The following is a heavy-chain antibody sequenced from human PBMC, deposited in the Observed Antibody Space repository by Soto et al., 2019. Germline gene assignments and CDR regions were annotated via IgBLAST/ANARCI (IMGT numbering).Heavy chain of an antibody. J-gene: IGHJ5*02. CDR2: ISYDGSNK. Sequence: GGSLRLSCAASGFTFSSYGMHWVRQAPGKGLEWVAVISYDGSNKYYADSVKGRFTISRDNSKNTLYLQMNSLRAEDTAVYYCVRRFGFNWFDPWGQGTLVTVSS. CDR3: VRRFGFNWFDP. V-gene: IGHV3-30*03. D-gene: IGHD3-10*01. CDR1: GFTFSSYG.